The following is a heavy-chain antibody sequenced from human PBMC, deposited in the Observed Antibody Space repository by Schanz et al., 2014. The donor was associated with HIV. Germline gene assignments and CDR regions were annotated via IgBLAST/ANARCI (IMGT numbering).Heavy chain of an antibody. CDR1: GFTFSDYG. D-gene: IGHD3-16*01. Sequence: VQLLESGGGLVQPGGSLRLSCAASGFTFSDYGMHWARQAPGKGLEWVAVISYDGSNKYYGDSSKGRFTISRDNSKNTLYLQMNSLRPEDTAVYYCAKDAGGAMDVWGQGTTVTVSS. CDR2: ISYDGSNK. J-gene: IGHJ6*02. V-gene: IGHV3-30*18. CDR3: AKDAGGAMDV.